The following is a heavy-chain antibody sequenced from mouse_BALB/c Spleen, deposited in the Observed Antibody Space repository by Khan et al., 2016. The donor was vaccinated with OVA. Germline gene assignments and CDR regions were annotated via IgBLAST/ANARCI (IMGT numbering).Heavy chain of an antibody. Sequence: QVQLQQSGAELARPGASVKLSCKASGYIFTDYNINWMRQRTGQGLEWIGEIYPGSDNPYYNERFKGRATLTVDKSSSTAYMHLSSLTSEDAAVEFCTREWAAWFPYWGQGTLVTVSA. CDR2: IYPGSDNP. CDR1: GYIFTDYN. V-gene: IGHV1-77*01. J-gene: IGHJ3*01. CDR3: TREWAAWFPY.